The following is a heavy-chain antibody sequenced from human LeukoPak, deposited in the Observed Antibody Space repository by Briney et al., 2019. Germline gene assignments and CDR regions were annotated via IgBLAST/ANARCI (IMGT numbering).Heavy chain of an antibody. CDR3: ARGGRDYYDSSGKGDDAFDI. CDR2: LYNSGST. J-gene: IGHJ3*02. CDR1: GVSISTTSYY. Sequence: SETLSLTCTVSGVSISTTSYYWGWIRQAPGKGLEWIGYLYNSGSTNYNPSLKSRVTISGDTSKNQFSLKLSSVTAADTAVYYCARGGRDYYDSSGKGDDAFDIWGQGTMVTVSS. D-gene: IGHD3-22*01. V-gene: IGHV4-61*05.